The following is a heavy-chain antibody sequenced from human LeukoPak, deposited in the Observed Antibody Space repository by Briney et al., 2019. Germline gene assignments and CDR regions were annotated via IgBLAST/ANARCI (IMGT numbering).Heavy chain of an antibody. CDR1: GFSFSSFA. D-gene: IGHD4-17*01. V-gene: IGHV3-23*01. CDR3: TKDPNGDYVGASDP. J-gene: IGHJ5*02. CDR2: ISGGHYPT. Sequence: PGGSLRLSCAASGFSFSSFAMTWVRQAPGKGLEWVSSISGGHYPTYNTDSVKGRFTISRDNSKNTLYLQMNSLRADDTAVYYGTKDPNGDYVGASDPWGQGTLVTVSS.